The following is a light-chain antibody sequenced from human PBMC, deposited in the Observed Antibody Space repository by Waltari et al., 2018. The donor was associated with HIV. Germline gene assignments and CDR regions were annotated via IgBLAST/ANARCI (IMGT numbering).Light chain of an antibody. V-gene: IGLV2-14*01. Sequence: QSALTQPASVSGSPGKSITISCIGSSSDIGAYNFVSWYQQRPGKAPKLMIYEVSDRPSGSVNRFSGSKSGITASLTISGLQADDEADYYCASYTRSGILLFGGGTRLTVL. CDR2: EVS. CDR3: ASYTRSGILL. CDR1: SSDIGAYNF. J-gene: IGLJ2*01.